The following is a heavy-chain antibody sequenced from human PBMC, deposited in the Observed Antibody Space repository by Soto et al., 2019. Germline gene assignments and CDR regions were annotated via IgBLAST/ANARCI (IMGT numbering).Heavy chain of an antibody. CDR1: GGSVSGGSYY. D-gene: IGHD2-21*01. CDR2: IFYTGSS. J-gene: IGHJ4*02. Sequence: QVQLQESGPGLVKPSETLSLTCTVSGGSVSGGSYYWSWIRQPPGKGLEWIGYIFYTGSSNYNLSLTSRATSSVDTSQHQVSLELSSETAADTAVCYCARDCGFRRYFDSWGQGTLVTVSS. CDR3: ARDCGFRRYFDS. V-gene: IGHV4-61*01.